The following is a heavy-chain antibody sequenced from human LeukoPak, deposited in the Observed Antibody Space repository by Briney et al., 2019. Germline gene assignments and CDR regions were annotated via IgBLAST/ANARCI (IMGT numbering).Heavy chain of an antibody. CDR1: GGSFSGYY. D-gene: IGHD3-3*01. V-gene: IGHV4-34*01. J-gene: IGHJ5*02. Sequence: KSSEALSLTCAVYGGSFSGYYWSWFRQPPGKGLEWIGEINHSGSTNYNPSLKSRVTISVDTSKNQFSLKLSSVTAADTAVYYCARGRGPPAYDFWSGKLGVWFDPWGQGTLVTVSS. CDR3: ARGRGPPAYDFWSGKLGVWFDP. CDR2: INHSGST.